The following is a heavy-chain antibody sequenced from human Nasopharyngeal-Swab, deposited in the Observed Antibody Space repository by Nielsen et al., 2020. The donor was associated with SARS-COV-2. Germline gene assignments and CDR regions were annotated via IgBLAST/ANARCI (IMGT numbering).Heavy chain of an antibody. V-gene: IGHV3-53*01. Sequence: VRQAPGKGLEWVSVIYSCGSTYYADSVKGRFTISRDNSKNTLYLQMNSLRAEDTAVYYCAKDSPCSGGSCYLRYYFDYWGQGTLVTVSS. J-gene: IGHJ4*02. CDR2: IYSCGST. CDR3: AKDSPCSGGSCYLRYYFDY. D-gene: IGHD2-15*01.